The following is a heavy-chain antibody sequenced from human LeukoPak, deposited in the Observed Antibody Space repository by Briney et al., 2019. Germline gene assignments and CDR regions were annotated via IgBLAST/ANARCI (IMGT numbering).Heavy chain of an antibody. CDR3: ARDRPFYYGSGSFYDGFDS. Sequence: SGTLSLICAVSGGSISSSNWWSWVRQPPGKGLEWIGEIYDSGSTNYNPSLKSRVTISVDTSKNQFSLKLSSVTAADTAVYYCARDRPFYYGSGSFYDGFDSWGQGTLVTVSS. J-gene: IGHJ4*02. D-gene: IGHD3-10*01. CDR1: GGSISSSNW. V-gene: IGHV4-4*02. CDR2: IYDSGST.